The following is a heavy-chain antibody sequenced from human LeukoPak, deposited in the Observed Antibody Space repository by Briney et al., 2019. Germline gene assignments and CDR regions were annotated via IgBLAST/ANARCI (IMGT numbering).Heavy chain of an antibody. D-gene: IGHD5-12*01. V-gene: IGHV3-23*01. CDR1: GFTFSNYA. CDR2: ISASGGTI. J-gene: IGHJ4*02. Sequence: PGGSLRLSCEASGFTFSNYAMSWVRQAPGKGLEWVSGISASGGTIYYADSVKGRFTISRDNSKSTLYLRMHSLRVEHTAVYYCAKGIYSGYEYYFDFWGQGTLVTVSS. CDR3: AKGIYSGYEYYFDF.